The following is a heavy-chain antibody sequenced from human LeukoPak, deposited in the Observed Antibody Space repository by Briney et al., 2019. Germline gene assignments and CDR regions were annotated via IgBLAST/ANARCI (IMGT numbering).Heavy chain of an antibody. J-gene: IGHJ4*02. CDR1: GGSISSSSYY. D-gene: IGHD2/OR15-2a*01. Sequence: SETLSLTCTVSGGSISSSSYYWAWIRQPPGRGLEWIGSINYSGRTYYTPSLKSRVTISVDTSKNQFSLKLSSVTAADTSVYYCARLISCSITACYFDYWGQGSLVTVSS. CDR2: INYSGRT. V-gene: IGHV4-39*01. CDR3: ARLISCSITACYFDY.